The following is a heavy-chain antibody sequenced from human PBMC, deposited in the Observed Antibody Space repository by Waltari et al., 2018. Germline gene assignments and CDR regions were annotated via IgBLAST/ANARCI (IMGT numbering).Heavy chain of an antibody. CDR1: GFTFGYYA. CDR2: IRSKAYGGTT. J-gene: IGHJ6*03. CDR3: TRTQWELHYYYYYMDV. D-gene: IGHD1-26*01. V-gene: IGHV3-49*04. Sequence: EVQLVESGGGLVQPGRSLRLSCTASGFTFGYYAMSWVRQAPGKGLEWVGFIRSKAYGGTTEYAASVKGRFTISRDDSKSIAYLQMNSLKTEDTAVYYCTRTQWELHYYYYYMDVWGKGTTVTVSS.